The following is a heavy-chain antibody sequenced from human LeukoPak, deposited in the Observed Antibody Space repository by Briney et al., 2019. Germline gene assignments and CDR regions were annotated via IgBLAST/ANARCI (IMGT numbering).Heavy chain of an antibody. CDR1: GFTFSSYS. CDR2: ISSSSSYI. J-gene: IGHJ3*01. Sequence: GGSLRLSCAASGFTFSSYSMNWVRQAPGKGLEWVSSISSSSSYIYYADSVKGRFTVSRDNSKNTLYLQMNSLRAEDTAVYYCARDQDTDAFDVWGQGTMVTVSS. V-gene: IGHV3-21*04. CDR3: ARDQDTDAFDV.